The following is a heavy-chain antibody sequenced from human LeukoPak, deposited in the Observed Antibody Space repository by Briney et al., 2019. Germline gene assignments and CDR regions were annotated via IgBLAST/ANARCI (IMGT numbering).Heavy chain of an antibody. Sequence: GGSLRLSCAASGFTFSSYGMHWVRQAPGKGLEWVALIWHDGSNKYYADSVKGRFTISRDNSKNTLYLQMNSLRAEDTAVYYCARGPSNRHFDYWGQGTLVTVSS. V-gene: IGHV3-33*01. CDR3: ARGPSNRHFDY. CDR1: GFTFSSYG. D-gene: IGHD2/OR15-2a*01. J-gene: IGHJ4*02. CDR2: IWHDGSNK.